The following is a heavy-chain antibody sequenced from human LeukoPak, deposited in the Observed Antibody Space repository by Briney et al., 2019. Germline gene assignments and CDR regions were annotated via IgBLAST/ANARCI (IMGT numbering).Heavy chain of an antibody. V-gene: IGHV1-18*01. CDR3: ARAVSGYFGNWFDP. D-gene: IGHD3-3*01. CDR2: ISTYNGNT. CDR1: GYTFTSHG. J-gene: IGHJ5*02. Sequence: ASVKVSCKASGYTFTSHGISWVRQAPGQGLEWMGWISTYNGNTNYAQKLQGRVSMTTDTSTSTAYMDLRSLRSDDTAVYYCARAVSGYFGNWFDPWGQGTLVTVSS.